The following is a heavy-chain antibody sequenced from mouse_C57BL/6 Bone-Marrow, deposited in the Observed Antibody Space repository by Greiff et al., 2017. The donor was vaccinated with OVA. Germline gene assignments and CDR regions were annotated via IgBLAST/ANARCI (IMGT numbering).Heavy chain of an antibody. CDR1: GFSLTSYG. Sequence: VQVVESGPGLVQPSQSLSITCTVSGFSLTSYGVHWVRQSPGKGLEWLGVIWSGGSTDYNAAFISRLSISKDNSKSQVFFKMNSLQADDTAIYYCARNLGLFTTVVFDYWGQGTTLTVSS. J-gene: IGHJ2*01. D-gene: IGHD1-1*01. V-gene: IGHV2-2*01. CDR2: IWSGGST. CDR3: ARNLGLFTTVVFDY.